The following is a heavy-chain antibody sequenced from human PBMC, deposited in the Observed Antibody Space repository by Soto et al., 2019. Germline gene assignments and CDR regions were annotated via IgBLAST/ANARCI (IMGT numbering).Heavy chain of an antibody. CDR3: ARVRVPLESSRLIQLWVPHYYGMDV. V-gene: IGHV1-18*01. CDR2: ISAYNGNT. Sequence: GASVKVSCKASGYTFTGYGISWVRQAPGQGLEGMGWISAYNGNTNYAQKLQGRATMTTDTSTSTAYMELRSLRSDDTAVYYCARVRVPLESSRLIQLWVPHYYGMDVWGQGTTVTVSS. D-gene: IGHD5-18*01. CDR1: GYTFTGYG. J-gene: IGHJ6*02.